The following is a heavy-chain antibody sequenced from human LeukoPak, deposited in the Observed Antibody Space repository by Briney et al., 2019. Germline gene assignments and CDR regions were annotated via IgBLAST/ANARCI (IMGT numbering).Heavy chain of an antibody. J-gene: IGHJ4*02. V-gene: IGHV1-2*02. D-gene: IGHD5-12*01. CDR2: INPNSGVT. CDR3: ARDLAPSGYVQFDY. CDR1: GYIFTGYY. Sequence: ASVKVSCKASGYIFTGYYMHWVRQAPGQGLEWMGWINPNSGVTNYPQNFQGRVTMTRDTSISTAYMELSRLRSDDTAVYYCARDLAPSGYVQFDYWGQGTLVTVSS.